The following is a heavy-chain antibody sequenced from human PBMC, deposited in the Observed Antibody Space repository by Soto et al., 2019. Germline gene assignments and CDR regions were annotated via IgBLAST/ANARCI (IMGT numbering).Heavy chain of an antibody. CDR1: GFTFDDYA. D-gene: IGHD3-10*01. CDR3: AKDMSGSTITSYYYGMDV. V-gene: IGHV3-9*01. J-gene: IGHJ6*02. Sequence: EVQLVESGGGLVQPGRSLRLSCAASGFTFDDYAMHWVRQAPGKGLEWVSGISWNSGSIGYADSVKGRFTISRDNAKNSLYLQMNSLRAEDTALYYCAKDMSGSTITSYYYGMDVWGQGTTVTVSS. CDR2: ISWNSGSI.